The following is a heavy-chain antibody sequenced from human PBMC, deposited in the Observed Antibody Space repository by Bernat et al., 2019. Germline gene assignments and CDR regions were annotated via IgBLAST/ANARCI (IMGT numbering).Heavy chain of an antibody. V-gene: IGHV3-30-3*01. CDR3: ARDDGGGAYDFWSGYYGSDY. Sequence: QVQLVESGGGVVQPGRSLRLSCAASGFTFSSYAMHWVRQAPGKRPEWVAVISYDGSNKYYADSGKGRFTNSRDNSKNRLYLQMNSLRAEDTAVYYCARDDGGGAYDFWSGYYGSDYWGQGTLVTVSS. D-gene: IGHD3-3*01. CDR2: ISYDGSNK. J-gene: IGHJ4*02. CDR1: GFTFSSYA.